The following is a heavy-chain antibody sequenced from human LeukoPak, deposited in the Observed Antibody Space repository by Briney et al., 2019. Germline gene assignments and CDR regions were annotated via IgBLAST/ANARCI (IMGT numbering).Heavy chain of an antibody. V-gene: IGHV1-24*01. Sequence: ASVKVSCKASGYTFTSYGISWVRQAPGKGLEWMGGFDPEDGETIYAQKFQGRVTMTEDTSTDTAYMELSSLRSEDTAVYYCATGRYSSGWYKFDPWGQGTLVTVSS. CDR3: ATGRYSSGWYKFDP. J-gene: IGHJ5*02. CDR1: GYTFTSYG. CDR2: FDPEDGET. D-gene: IGHD6-19*01.